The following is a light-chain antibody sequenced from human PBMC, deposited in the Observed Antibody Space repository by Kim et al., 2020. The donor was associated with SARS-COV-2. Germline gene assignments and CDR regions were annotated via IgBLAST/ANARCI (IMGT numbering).Light chain of an antibody. J-gene: IGLJ3*02. CDR1: NSDSGGYNY. V-gene: IGLV2-14*03. CDR3: SSYTSSKTWL. CDR2: DVT. Sequence: SITISCTGTNSDSGGYNYVSWYQHHPGKAPKLLIYDVTKRPSGVSNRFSGSKSGSTASLTISGLQAEDEADYYCSSYTSSKTWLFGGGTQLTVL.